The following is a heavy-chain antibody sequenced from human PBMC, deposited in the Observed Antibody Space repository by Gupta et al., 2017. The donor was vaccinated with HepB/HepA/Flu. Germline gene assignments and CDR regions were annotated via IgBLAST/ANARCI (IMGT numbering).Heavy chain of an antibody. CDR2: ISGSGGTT. CDR3: AEDAQCLPATGHFDH. D-gene: IGHD6-13*01. J-gene: IGHJ4*01. Sequence: EVQLLESGGGLVQPGGSLRLSCTASGFTFNNYAMGWVRQAPGKGLEWVSSISGSGGTTDNAVVVKGRITISRDNSKNTVFLQMSSLTAEDTAIYYCAEDAQCLPATGHFDH. CDR1: GFTFNNYA. V-gene: IGHV3-23*01.